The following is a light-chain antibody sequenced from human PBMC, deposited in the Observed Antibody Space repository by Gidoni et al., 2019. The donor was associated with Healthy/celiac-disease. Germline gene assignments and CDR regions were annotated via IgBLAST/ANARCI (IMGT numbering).Light chain of an antibody. V-gene: IGKV1-33*01. CDR3: QQYDNLPIT. CDR2: AAS. J-gene: IGKJ5*01. Sequence: DIQMTQSPSSLSASVGDRVTITCQASQDISNYLNWYQQKPGKAPKLLIYAASNLETGVPSRFSGSGSGTDFTFPISSLPPEDIATYYCQQYDNLPITFGQXTRLEIK. CDR1: QDISNY.